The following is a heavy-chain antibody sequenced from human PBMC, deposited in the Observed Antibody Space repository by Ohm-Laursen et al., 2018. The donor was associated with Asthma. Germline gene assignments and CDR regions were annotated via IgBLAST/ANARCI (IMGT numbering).Heavy chain of an antibody. CDR1: GGTFTNYG. CDR3: AREVTFYDSSGYYDY. J-gene: IGHJ4*02. V-gene: IGHV1-69*17. D-gene: IGHD3-22*01. CDR2: IIPIFGIA. Sequence: SSVKVSCKSSGGTFTNYGFGWVRQAPGQGLEWMGGIIPIFGIAKYAQKFQGRATITADKSTSTVYMDLSSLRSEDTAVYYCAREVTFYDSSGYYDYWGQGTLVTVSA.